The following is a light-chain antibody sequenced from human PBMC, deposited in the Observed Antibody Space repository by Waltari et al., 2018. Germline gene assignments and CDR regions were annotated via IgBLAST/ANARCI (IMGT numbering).Light chain of an antibody. CDR1: QSLTKRY. V-gene: IGKV3-20*01. Sequence: RASQSLTKRYLAWYQQKPGQAPRLLIYGATSRAVGIPDRFSGSGSGTDFTLTISSLGPDDFAVYYCQQYGSSVMYTFGQGTKLEIK. CDR3: QQYGSSVMYT. CDR2: GAT. J-gene: IGKJ2*01.